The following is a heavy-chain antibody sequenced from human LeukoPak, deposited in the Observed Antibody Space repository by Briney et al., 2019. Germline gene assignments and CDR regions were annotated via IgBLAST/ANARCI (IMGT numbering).Heavy chain of an antibody. CDR2: ISQSTI. V-gene: IGHV3-48*03. Sequence: GGSLRLSCVASGFPFSSYEMNWVRQAPGKGLEWVSYISQSTIYYADSVRGRFTISRDNTKNSLYLQMNSLRAEDTAVYYCAKGVTSSLGWYFNLWGRGTLVAVSS. CDR3: AKGVTSSLGWYFNL. CDR1: GFPFSSYE. J-gene: IGHJ2*01. D-gene: IGHD6-6*01.